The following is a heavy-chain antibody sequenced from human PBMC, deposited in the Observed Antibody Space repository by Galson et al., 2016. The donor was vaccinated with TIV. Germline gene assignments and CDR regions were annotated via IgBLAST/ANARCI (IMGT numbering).Heavy chain of an antibody. Sequence: SLRLSCAASGFTFMDYSMDWVRQAPGKGLEWVSSISSTKSYISYAASVTVRFTTSRDNAKNSVYWQRDRLSGADTAMYYCTRKVAQCSGSICYTPWFDPWGQGTLVIVSS. CDR1: GFTFMDYS. D-gene: IGHD2-2*01. J-gene: IGHJ5*02. V-gene: IGHV3-21*06. CDR3: TRKVAQCSGSICYTPWFDP. CDR2: ISSTKSYI.